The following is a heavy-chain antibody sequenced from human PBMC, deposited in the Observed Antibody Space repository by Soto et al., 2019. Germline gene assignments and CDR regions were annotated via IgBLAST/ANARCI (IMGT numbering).Heavy chain of an antibody. Sequence: PGGSLRLSCAASGLTFCFYAMDGVRKAPGKGLEWVSSISSSSKYIYYTDSVKGRFTISRDNAKNSLYLQMNGLRAEDTALYYCARDPDAEYSGNYHTPRSLDSWGQGTQVTVSS. V-gene: IGHV3-21*01. CDR1: GLTFCFYA. CDR2: ISSSSKYI. CDR3: ARDPDAEYSGNYHTPRSLDS. J-gene: IGHJ4*02. D-gene: IGHD1-26*01.